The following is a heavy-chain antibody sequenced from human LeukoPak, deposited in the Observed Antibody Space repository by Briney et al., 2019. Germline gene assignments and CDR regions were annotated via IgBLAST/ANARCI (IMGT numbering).Heavy chain of an antibody. J-gene: IGHJ4*02. CDR3: ARYYDSRGYGARLYY. V-gene: IGHV3-7*01. Sequence: GGSLRLSCAASGFTFSRYWMSWVRQAPGKGLEWVANIKQDGREKNHVDSVKGRFTISRDNAKNSLFLQKNSLRAEDTAVYYCARYYDSRGYGARLYYWGQETQVIVSS. CDR1: GFTFSRYW. CDR2: IKQDGREK. D-gene: IGHD3-22*01.